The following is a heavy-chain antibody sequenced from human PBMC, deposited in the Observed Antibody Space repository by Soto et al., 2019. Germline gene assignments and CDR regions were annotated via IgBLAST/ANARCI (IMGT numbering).Heavy chain of an antibody. J-gene: IGHJ5*02. CDR2: ISYDGSNK. D-gene: IGHD3-3*01. CDR1: GFTFSSYG. Sequence: QVQLVESGGGVVQPGRSLRLSCAASGFTFSSYGMHWVRQAPGKGLEWVAVISYDGSNKYYADSVKGRFTISRDNSKNTLYLQMNSLRAEDTAVYYCAGEYYDFWSGYYGPSLSGSFDPWGQGTLVTVSS. CDR3: AGEYYDFWSGYYGPSLSGSFDP. V-gene: IGHV3-30*03.